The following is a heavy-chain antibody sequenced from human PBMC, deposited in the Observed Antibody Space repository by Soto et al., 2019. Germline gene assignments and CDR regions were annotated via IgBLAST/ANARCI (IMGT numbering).Heavy chain of an antibody. CDR3: ARGALRFAGPDH. V-gene: IGHV4-59*01. J-gene: IGHJ4*02. D-gene: IGHD3-3*01. Sequence: QVQLQESGPGLMKPSEALSLTCTVSGVSISSYFWNWLRQSPGKGLEWIGNISYSGRTNYNPSLRSRVTILLDTSKNELSLKMTSVTAADSAMYFCARGALRFAGPDHWGQGNLVTVSS. CDR1: GVSISSYF. CDR2: ISYSGRT.